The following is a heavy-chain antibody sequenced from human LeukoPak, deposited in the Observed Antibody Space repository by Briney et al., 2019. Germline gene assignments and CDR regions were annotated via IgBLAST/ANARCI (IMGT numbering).Heavy chain of an antibody. V-gene: IGHV4-61*02. CDR2: IYTSGST. CDR1: GGSISSGSYY. Sequence: SETLSLTCTVSGGSISSGSYYWSWIRQPAGKGLEWIGRIYTSGSTNYNPSLKSRDTISVDTSKNQFSLKLSSVTAADTAVYYCARDPRPSTGNYYYYYMDVWGKGTTVTVSS. D-gene: IGHD4-11*01. J-gene: IGHJ6*03. CDR3: ARDPRPSTGNYYYYYMDV.